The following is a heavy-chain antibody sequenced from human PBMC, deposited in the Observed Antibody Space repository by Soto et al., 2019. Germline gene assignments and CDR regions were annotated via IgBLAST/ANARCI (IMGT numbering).Heavy chain of an antibody. CDR1: GFTFSSYW. Sequence: PGGSLRLSCAASGFTFSSYWMSWVRQAPGKGLEWVANIKQDGSEKYYVDSVKGRFTISRDNAKNSLYLQMNSLRAEDTAVYYCARHPVRTLRIAYYYFDYWGQGTLVTVSS. D-gene: IGHD6-13*01. J-gene: IGHJ4*02. CDR2: IKQDGSEK. V-gene: IGHV3-7*05. CDR3: ARHPVRTLRIAYYYFDY.